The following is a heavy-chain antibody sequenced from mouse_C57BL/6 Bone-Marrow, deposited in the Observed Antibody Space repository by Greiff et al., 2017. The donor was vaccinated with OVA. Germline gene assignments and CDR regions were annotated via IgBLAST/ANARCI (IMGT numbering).Heavy chain of an antibody. D-gene: IGHD1-1*01. CDR2: INYDGSST. CDR3: AREDGSSVAWFAY. CDR1: GFTFSDYY. V-gene: IGHV5-16*01. Sequence: EVHLVESEGGLVQPGSSMKLSCTASGFTFSDYYMAWVRQVPEKGLEWVANINYDGSSTYYLDSLKSRFIISRDNAKNILYLQMSSLKSEDTATYYCAREDGSSVAWFAYWGQGTLVTVSA. J-gene: IGHJ3*01.